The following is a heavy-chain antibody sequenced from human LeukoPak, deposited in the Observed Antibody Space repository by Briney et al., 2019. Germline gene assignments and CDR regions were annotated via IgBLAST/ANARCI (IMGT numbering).Heavy chain of an antibody. CDR2: LKQDGSEK. Sequence: GGSLRLSCASSGFTFRSYWMTWVRQAPGKGLEWVANLKQDGSEKYYGDSVKGRFTISRDNAKSSLYLQMDRLRAEDTAVYYCARMMASIQRGVPDYWGQGTLVTVSS. CDR3: ARMMASIQRGVPDY. V-gene: IGHV3-7*01. CDR1: GFTFRSYW. D-gene: IGHD5-24*01. J-gene: IGHJ4*02.